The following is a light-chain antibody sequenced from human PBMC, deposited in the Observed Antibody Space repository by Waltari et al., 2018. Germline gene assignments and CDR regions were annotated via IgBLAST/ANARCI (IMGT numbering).Light chain of an antibody. CDR1: QSVNSN. CDR3: QHYNIRPLT. J-gene: IGKJ4*01. CDR2: GAS. Sequence: EIVMTQSPATLSVSPGERATLPCRASQSVNSNLAWYQQKPGQAPRPLIYGASTRATGIPARFSGSGSGTEFTLTITNLQSEDSAVYFCQHYNIRPLTFGGGTKVAI. V-gene: IGKV3-15*01.